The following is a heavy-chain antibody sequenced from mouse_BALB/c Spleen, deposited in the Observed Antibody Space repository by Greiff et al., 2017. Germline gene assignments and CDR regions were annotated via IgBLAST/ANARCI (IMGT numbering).Heavy chain of an antibody. Sequence: EVQRVESGGGLVQPGGSLKLSCAASGFTFSSYGMSWVRQTPDKRLELVATINSNGGSTYYPDSVKGRFTISRDNAKNTLYLQMSSLKSEDTAMYYCARDYYYGAMDYWGQGTSVTVSS. D-gene: IGHD1-1*01. J-gene: IGHJ4*01. CDR2: INSNGGST. CDR3: ARDYYYGAMDY. V-gene: IGHV5-6-3*01. CDR1: GFTFSSYG.